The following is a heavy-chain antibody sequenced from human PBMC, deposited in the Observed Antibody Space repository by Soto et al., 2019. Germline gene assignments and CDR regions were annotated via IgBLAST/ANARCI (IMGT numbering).Heavy chain of an antibody. CDR2: IHPGDSDT. J-gene: IGHJ6*02. CDR1: GYRFTTYW. V-gene: IGHV5-51*01. D-gene: IGHD1-7*01. Sequence: PGESLKISCKVSGYRFTTYWIAWVRQMPGKGLEWMGIIHPGDSDTRYSPSFQGQVTISADKSVGTAFLQWSSLKASDTAMYYCARHRGELRPHYYYYYYGMDVWGQGTTVTVS. CDR3: ARHRGELRPHYYYYYYGMDV.